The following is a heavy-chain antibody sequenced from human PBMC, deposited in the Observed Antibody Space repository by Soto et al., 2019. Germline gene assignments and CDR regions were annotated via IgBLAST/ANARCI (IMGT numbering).Heavy chain of an antibody. D-gene: IGHD6-19*01. Sequence: GGSLRHSCAASELTFSNFAMSWVRQATGKGLEWISGISGSGGSTYYLDSVKGRFAISRDNSKNTLYLQMNSLRVEDTALYYCAKLRGFIAVAGAFDYWGLGTLVTVSS. CDR3: AKLRGFIAVAGAFDY. V-gene: IGHV3-23*01. CDR1: ELTFSNFA. CDR2: ISGSGGST. J-gene: IGHJ4*02.